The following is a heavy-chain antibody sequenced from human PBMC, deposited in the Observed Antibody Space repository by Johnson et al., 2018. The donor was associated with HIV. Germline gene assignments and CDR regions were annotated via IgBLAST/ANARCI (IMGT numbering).Heavy chain of an antibody. D-gene: IGHD1-26*01. CDR1: GFTFNDYY. CDR3: ATGVGAKTLTDAFDI. Sequence: QVQLVESGGGLVKPGGSLRLSCAASGFTSGFTFNDYYMGWIRQAPGKGLEWVSAISGSGGSTYYADSVEGRFTISRDNFKNTLYLQMNSLRDEDTAVYYCATGVGAKTLTDAFDIWGQGTMVTVSS. J-gene: IGHJ3*02. CDR2: ISGSGGST. V-gene: IGHV3-11*04.